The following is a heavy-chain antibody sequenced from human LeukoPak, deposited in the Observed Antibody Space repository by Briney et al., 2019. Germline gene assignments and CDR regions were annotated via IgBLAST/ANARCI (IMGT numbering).Heavy chain of an antibody. V-gene: IGHV4-59*01. CDR1: GGSINSYY. CDR3: AKSRVIPAASTFDY. D-gene: IGHD2-2*01. CDR2: IYYTGST. Sequence: KPSETLSLTCTVSGGSINSYYWSWIRQPPGKGLEWMGYIYYTGSTNFNPSLKSRVTMSVDTSQRQFSLKLTSVTAADTAVYFCAKSRVIPAASTFDYWGQGTLVTVSS. J-gene: IGHJ4*02.